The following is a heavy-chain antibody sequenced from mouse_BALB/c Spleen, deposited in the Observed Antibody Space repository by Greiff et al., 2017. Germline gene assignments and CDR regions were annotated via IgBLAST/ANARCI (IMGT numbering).Heavy chain of an antibody. CDR2: ISSGGSYT. CDR3: ATLLVEGYYGMDY. CDR1: GFTFSSYG. V-gene: IGHV5-6*02. D-gene: IGHD1-1*02. J-gene: IGHJ4*01. Sequence: EVKLVESGGDLVKPGGSLKLSCAASGFTFSSYGMSWVRQTPDKRLEWVATISSGGSYTYYPDSVKGRFTISRDNAKNTLYLQMSSLKSEDTAVYYCATLLVEGYYGMDYWGQGTSVTVSS.